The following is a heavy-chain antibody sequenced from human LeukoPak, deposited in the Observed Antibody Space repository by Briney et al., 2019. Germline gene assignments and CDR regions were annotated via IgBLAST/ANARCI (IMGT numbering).Heavy chain of an antibody. D-gene: IGHD5-12*01. V-gene: IGHV3-30-3*01. J-gene: IGHJ4*02. CDR1: GFTFSSYA. CDR2: ISYDGSNK. CDR3: ARDLNTSGYDLVFDY. Sequence: PGGSLRLSCAASGFTFSSYAMHWVRQAPGKGLEWVAVISYDGSNKYYADSVKGRFTISRDNSKNTLYLQMNSLRAEDTAVYYCARDLNTSGYDLVFDYWGQGTLVTVSS.